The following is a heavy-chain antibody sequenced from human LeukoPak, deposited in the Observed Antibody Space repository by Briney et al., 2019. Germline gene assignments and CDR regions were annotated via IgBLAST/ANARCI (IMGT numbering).Heavy chain of an antibody. CDR2: INPGDSDT. V-gene: IGHV5-51*01. CDR3: ARLPYYDILTGYSYFVY. CDR1: GYSYTTYW. J-gene: IGHJ4*02. Sequence: GESLKISCKDSGYSYTTYWIGWVRPMPGKGLEWIGIINPGDSDTKDSPSLHGQVTKSADKSISTAYLQWSSLKASDTAMYYCARLPYYDILTGYSYFVYWGQGTLVTVSS. D-gene: IGHD3-9*01.